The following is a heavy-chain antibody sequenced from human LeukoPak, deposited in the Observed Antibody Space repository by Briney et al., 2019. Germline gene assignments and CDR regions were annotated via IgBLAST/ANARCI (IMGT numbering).Heavy chain of an antibody. CDR3: ARDRPYYTYSDY. D-gene: IGHD3-3*01. V-gene: IGHV1-46*01. CDR1: GYTFTSYY. CDR2: INPSGGTT. J-gene: IGHJ4*02. Sequence: ASVKVSCKASGYTFTSYYIHWVRQAPGQGLEWMGMINPSGGTTSYAQKFQGRVTMTRDTSTSTVYMELSSLRSEDTAVHYCARDRPYYTYSDYWGQGTLVTVSS.